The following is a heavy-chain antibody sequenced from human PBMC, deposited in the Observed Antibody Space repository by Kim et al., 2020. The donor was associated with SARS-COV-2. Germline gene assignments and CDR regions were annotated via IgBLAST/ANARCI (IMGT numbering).Heavy chain of an antibody. D-gene: IGHD4-17*01. V-gene: IGHV4-34*01. J-gene: IGHJ4*02. Sequence: SETLSLTCAVYGGSFSGYYWSWIRQPPGKGLEWIGEINHSGSTNYNPSLKSRVTISVDTSKNQFSLKLSSVTAADTAVYYCARDVYGDYALYWGQGTLVTVSS. CDR1: GGSFSGYY. CDR2: INHSGST. CDR3: ARDVYGDYALY.